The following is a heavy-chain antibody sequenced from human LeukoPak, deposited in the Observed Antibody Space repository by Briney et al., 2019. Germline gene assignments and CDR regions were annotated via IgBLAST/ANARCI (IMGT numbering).Heavy chain of an antibody. D-gene: IGHD2-2*01. Sequence: PSETLSLTCAVYGGSFSGYYWSWIRQPPGKGLEWIGEINHSGSTNYNPSLKSRVTISVDTSKNQFSLKLSSVTAADTVVYYCARIARGGYCSSTSCPRNWFDPWGQGTLVTVSS. CDR1: GGSFSGYY. CDR3: ARIARGGYCSSTSCPRNWFDP. CDR2: INHSGST. V-gene: IGHV4-34*01. J-gene: IGHJ5*02.